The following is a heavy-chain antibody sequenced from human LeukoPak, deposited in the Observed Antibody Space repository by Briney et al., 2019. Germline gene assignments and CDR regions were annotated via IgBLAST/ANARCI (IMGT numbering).Heavy chain of an antibody. V-gene: IGHV3-23*01. D-gene: IGHD4-11*01. Sequence: PGGSLRLSCAASGFTVSSNYMSWVRQAPGKGLEWVSAISGSGGSTYYADSVKGRFTISRDNSKNTLYLQMNSLRAEDTAVYYCAKGALTTVIVTGLFDYWGQGTLVTVSS. CDR1: GFTVSSNY. J-gene: IGHJ4*02. CDR2: ISGSGGST. CDR3: AKGALTTVIVTGLFDY.